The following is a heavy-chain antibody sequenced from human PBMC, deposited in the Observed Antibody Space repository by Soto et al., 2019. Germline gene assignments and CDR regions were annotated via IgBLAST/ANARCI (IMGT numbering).Heavy chain of an antibody. J-gene: IGHJ6*02. CDR1: GGSISSSSYY. CDR2: IYYSGST. Sequence: SETLSLTCTVSGGSISSSSYYWGWIRQPPGKGLEWIGSIYYSGSTYYNPSLKSRVTISVDTSKNQFSLKLSSVTAADTAVYYCAGIRPIYGMDVWGQGTKVTVSS. V-gene: IGHV4-39*01. CDR3: AGIRPIYGMDV.